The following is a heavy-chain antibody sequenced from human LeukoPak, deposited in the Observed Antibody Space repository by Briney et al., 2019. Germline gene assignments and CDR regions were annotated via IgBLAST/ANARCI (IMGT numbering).Heavy chain of an antibody. CDR1: GFTVSSTY. CDR3: VKGRWELLV. V-gene: IGHV3-53*05. Sequence: GGSLRLSCAASGFTVSSTYMRWVRQAPGKGLEWASVIYSGGGAYYADSVKGRFTMSSDNSKNTLYLQMSSLRAEDTAVYYCVKGRWELLVWGQGALGTVSS. J-gene: IGHJ4*02. D-gene: IGHD1-26*01. CDR2: IYSGGGA.